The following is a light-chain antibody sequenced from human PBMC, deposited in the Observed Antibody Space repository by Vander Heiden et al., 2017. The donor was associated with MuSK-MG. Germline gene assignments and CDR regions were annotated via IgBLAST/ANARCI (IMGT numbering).Light chain of an antibody. V-gene: IGKV3-11*01. Sequence: EIVMTQSPATLSVSPGERATLSCRASQSVSSYLAWYQRKPGQAPRLLIYDASKCANGIPDKFNGSGPWTDFTLTISSMGHEDLAVYYCLQRNTGSTSGLGTKLDIK. CDR3: LQRNTGST. J-gene: IGKJ3*01. CDR2: DAS. CDR1: QSVSSY.